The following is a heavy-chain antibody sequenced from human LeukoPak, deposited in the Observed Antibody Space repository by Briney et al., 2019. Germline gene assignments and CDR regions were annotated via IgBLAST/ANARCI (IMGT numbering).Heavy chain of an antibody. CDR2: IYTCGST. J-gene: IGHJ4*02. V-gene: IGHV4-4*07. D-gene: IGHD5-12*01. Sequence: SETLSLTCTVSGGSISSYYWNWIRQPPAKGLEWMWRIYTCGSTNYNPSLKSRVTMSVHSSQNQSSLTLSAVAAADTAVYYCAREAVATPYFDYWGQGTLVTVSS. CDR3: AREAVATPYFDY. CDR1: GGSISSYY.